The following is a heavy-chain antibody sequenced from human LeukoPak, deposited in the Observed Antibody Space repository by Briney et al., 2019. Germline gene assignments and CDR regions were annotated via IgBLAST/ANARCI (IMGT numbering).Heavy chain of an antibody. V-gene: IGHV4-39*01. J-gene: IGHJ5*02. D-gene: IGHD6-19*01. Sequence: SETLSLTCAVSGVFISSSNYYWGWIRQPPGQGLEWIGSIYYSGNTYYNPSLKSRVTISVDTSKNQFSLKLSSVTATDTAVYYCARRRAGRGWFDPWGQGTLVTVSS. CDR2: IYYSGNT. CDR1: GVFISSSNYY. CDR3: ARRRAGRGWFDP.